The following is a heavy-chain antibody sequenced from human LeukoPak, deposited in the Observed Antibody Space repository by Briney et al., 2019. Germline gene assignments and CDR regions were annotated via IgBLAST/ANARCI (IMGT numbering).Heavy chain of an antibody. CDR1: GGSISSYY. CDR3: ARTRGNWFDP. V-gene: IGHV4-59*08. Sequence: PSETLSLTCTVSGGSISSYYWSWIRKPPGQGQEWMGFINYSGSTSYNPSLKSRVTVSVDTAKNKFSLKLSAVTAADTAVYYCARTRGNWFDPWGQGTLVTVSS. CDR2: INYSGST. J-gene: IGHJ5*02.